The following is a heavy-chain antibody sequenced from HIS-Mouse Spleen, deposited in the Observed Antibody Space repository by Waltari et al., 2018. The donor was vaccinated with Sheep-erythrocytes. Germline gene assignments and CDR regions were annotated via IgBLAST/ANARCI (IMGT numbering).Heavy chain of an antibody. D-gene: IGHD2-8*02. CDR1: GYTFTSYG. J-gene: IGHJ4*02. CDR2: VSAYNGNT. CDR3: ARGPGGQAFDY. V-gene: IGHV1-18*01. Sequence: QVQLVQSGAEVKKPGASVKVSCKASGYTFTSYGISWVRQAPGQGLEWMGWVSAYNGNTNSERKLQGRVTMTTETATSTAYMGLRSLGSDDTAVYYCARGPGGQAFDYWGQGTLVTVSS.